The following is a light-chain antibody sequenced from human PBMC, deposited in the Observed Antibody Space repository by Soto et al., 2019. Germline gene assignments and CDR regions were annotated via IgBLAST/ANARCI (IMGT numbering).Light chain of an antibody. CDR1: SSDVGSYNL. CDR2: EGS. Sequence: QSVLTQPASVSGSPGQSITISCTGTSSDVGSYNLVSWYQQHPGKAPKLMIYEGSKRPSGVSNRFSGSKSGNTASLTISELQAEDEADYCCCSYAGGSTVVFGGGTKVTVL. CDR3: CSYAGGSTVV. J-gene: IGLJ2*01. V-gene: IGLV2-23*01.